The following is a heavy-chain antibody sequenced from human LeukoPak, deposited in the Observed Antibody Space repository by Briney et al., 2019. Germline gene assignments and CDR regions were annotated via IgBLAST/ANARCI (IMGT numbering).Heavy chain of an antibody. J-gene: IGHJ4*02. D-gene: IGHD3-10*01. CDR1: GFTFTGYS. CDR3: ARRYGYFDY. CDR2: ISITSDKI. Sequence: PGGSLRLSCAASGFTFTGYSMNWFRQAPGKGLEWVSYISITSDKIYYADSVKGRFTISKDNARNSLYLQMNSLRDEDTAVYYCARRYGYFDYWGQGTLVTVSS. V-gene: IGHV3-48*02.